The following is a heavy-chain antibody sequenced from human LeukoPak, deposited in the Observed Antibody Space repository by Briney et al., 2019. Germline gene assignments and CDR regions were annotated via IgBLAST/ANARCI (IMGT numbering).Heavy chain of an antibody. CDR3: ARVDATMIRAFDI. D-gene: IGHD3-10*01. CDR1: GFSISSGYY. Sequence: PSETLSLTCTVSGFSISSGYYWDWIRQPPGKGLEWIGSINHSGSTYYNPSLKSRFTMSADTSKNQFSLIVSSVTAADTAVYYCARVDATMIRAFDIWGQGTMVTVSS. J-gene: IGHJ3*02. CDR2: INHSGST. V-gene: IGHV4-38-2*02.